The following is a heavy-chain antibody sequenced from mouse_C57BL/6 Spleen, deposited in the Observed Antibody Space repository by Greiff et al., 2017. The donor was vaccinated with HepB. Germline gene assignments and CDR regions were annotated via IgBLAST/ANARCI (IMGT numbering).Heavy chain of an antibody. CDR3: ARNYYGSSPAWFAY. D-gene: IGHD1-1*01. Sequence: LVESGAELARPGASVKMSCKASGYTFTSYTMHWVKQRPGQGLEWIGYINPSSGYTKYNQKFKDKATLTADKSSSTAYMQLSSLTSEDSAVYYCARNYYGSSPAWFAYWGQGTLVTVSA. CDR2: INPSSGYT. J-gene: IGHJ3*01. CDR1: GYTFTSYT. V-gene: IGHV1-4*01.